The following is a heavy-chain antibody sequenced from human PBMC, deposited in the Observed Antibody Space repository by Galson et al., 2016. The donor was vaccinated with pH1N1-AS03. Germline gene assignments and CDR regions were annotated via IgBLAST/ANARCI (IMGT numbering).Heavy chain of an antibody. Sequence: SLRLSCAASGFTFSSYAMHWVRQAPGKGLEWVAVISYDGSNKYYADSVKGRFTISRDNSKNTLYLQMNSLRAEDTAVYSCARGFPYYDILTGAFDSWGQGTLVTVSS. V-gene: IGHV3-30*01. J-gene: IGHJ4*02. CDR1: GFTFSSYA. CDR2: ISYDGSNK. CDR3: ARGFPYYDILTGAFDS. D-gene: IGHD3-9*01.